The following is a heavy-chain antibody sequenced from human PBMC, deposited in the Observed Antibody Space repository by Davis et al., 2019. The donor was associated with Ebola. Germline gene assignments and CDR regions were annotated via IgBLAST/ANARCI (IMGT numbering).Heavy chain of an antibody. CDR3: ARVLVVRGVTIGGTFDY. CDR1: GYTFTSYA. CDR2: INAGNGNT. J-gene: IGHJ4*02. Sequence: ASVKVSCKASGYTFTSYAMHWVRQAPGQRLEWMGWINAGNGNTKYSQKFQGRVTITRDTSASTAYMELSRLRSDDTAVYYCARVLVVRGVTIGGTFDYWGQGTLVTVSS. D-gene: IGHD3-10*01. V-gene: IGHV1-3*01.